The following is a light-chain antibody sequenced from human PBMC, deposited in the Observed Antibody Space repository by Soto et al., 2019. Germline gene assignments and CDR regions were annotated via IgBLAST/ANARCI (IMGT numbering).Light chain of an antibody. CDR2: GAS. Sequence: EIVLTQSPGTLSLSPGERATLSCRASQSVSSSYLAWYQQKPGQAPRLLIYGASGRATGIPDRFSGSGSGTDFTLTISRLEPEDFAVYYCQQYGSSSITFGQGTRLEIK. CDR1: QSVSSSY. J-gene: IGKJ5*01. V-gene: IGKV3-20*01. CDR3: QQYGSSSIT.